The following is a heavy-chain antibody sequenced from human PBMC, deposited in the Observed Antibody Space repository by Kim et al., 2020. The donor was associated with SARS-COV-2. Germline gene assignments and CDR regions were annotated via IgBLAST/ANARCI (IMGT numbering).Heavy chain of an antibody. CDR3: AKQGYCSGGSCYSGGYYFDY. D-gene: IGHD2-15*01. V-gene: IGHV3-30*18. Sequence: GGSLRLSCAASGFTFSSYGMHWVRQAPGKGLEWVAVISYDGSNKYYADSVKGRFTISRDNSKNTLYLQMNSLRAEDTAVYYCAKQGYCSGGSCYSGGYYFDYWGQGTLVTVSS. CDR1: GFTFSSYG. CDR2: ISYDGSNK. J-gene: IGHJ4*02.